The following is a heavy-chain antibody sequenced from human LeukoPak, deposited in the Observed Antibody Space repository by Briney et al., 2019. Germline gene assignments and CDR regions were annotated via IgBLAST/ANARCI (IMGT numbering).Heavy chain of an antibody. D-gene: IGHD3-9*01. V-gene: IGHV4-4*07. CDR3: ARTYYDILTGPEPYYYYYMDV. Sequence: SETLSLTCTVSGGSISSYYWSWIRQPAGKGLERIGRIYTSGSTNYNPSLKSRVTMSVDTSKNQFSLKLSSVTAADTAVYYCARTYYDILTGPEPYYYYYMDVWGKGTTVTISS. J-gene: IGHJ6*03. CDR2: IYTSGST. CDR1: GGSISSYY.